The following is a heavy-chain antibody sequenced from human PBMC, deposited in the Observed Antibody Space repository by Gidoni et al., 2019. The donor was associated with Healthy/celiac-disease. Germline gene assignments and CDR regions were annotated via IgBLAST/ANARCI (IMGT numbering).Heavy chain of an antibody. Sequence: QVQLQESGPGLAKPLPTLSLTCTVPGGSISSGRYYWSWIRQHPGKGLEWIGYIYYSGSTYYNPSLKSRVTISVDTSKNQFSLKLSSVTAADTAVYYCARESGYCSSTSCYYYMDVWGKGTTVTVSS. V-gene: IGHV4-31*03. CDR3: ARESGYCSSTSCYYYMDV. J-gene: IGHJ6*03. CDR2: IYYSGST. CDR1: GGSISSGRYY. D-gene: IGHD2-2*01.